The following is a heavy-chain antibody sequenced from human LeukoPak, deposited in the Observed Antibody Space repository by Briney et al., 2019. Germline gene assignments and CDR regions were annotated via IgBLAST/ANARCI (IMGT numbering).Heavy chain of an antibody. V-gene: IGHV3-21*01. D-gene: IGHD6-13*01. CDR1: GFTFSSYS. Sequence: GGSLRLSCAASGFTFSSYSMNWVRQAPGKGLEWVSYISSSSSYIYYADSVKGRFTISRDNAKNSLYLQMNSLRAEDTAVYYCARGVAAAGANWFDPWGQGTLVTVSS. CDR3: ARGVAAAGANWFDP. CDR2: ISSSSSYI. J-gene: IGHJ5*02.